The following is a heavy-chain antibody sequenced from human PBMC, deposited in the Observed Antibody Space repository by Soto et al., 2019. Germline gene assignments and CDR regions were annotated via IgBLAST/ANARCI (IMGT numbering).Heavy chain of an antibody. Sequence: PGGSLRLSCAASGFFFSCYAMTWARRSPGKGLEWVSSISGSGGNTYYEDSVKGRFTISRDNSKNTLYLQMNSLRVEDTAVYYCANWVEGSHVYFDYWGRGTLVTVSS. CDR3: ANWVEGSHVYFDY. D-gene: IGHD6-13*01. J-gene: IGHJ4*02. CDR1: GFFFSCYA. CDR2: ISGSGGNT. V-gene: IGHV3-23*01.